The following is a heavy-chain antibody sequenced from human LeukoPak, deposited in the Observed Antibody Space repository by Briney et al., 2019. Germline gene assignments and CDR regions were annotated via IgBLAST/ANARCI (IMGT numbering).Heavy chain of an antibody. V-gene: IGHV3-23*01. D-gene: IGHD6-13*01. CDR3: AKWYSSSWYYYDYYGMDV. J-gene: IGHJ6*02. Sequence: GGSLRLSCAASGFTFSSCAMSWVRQAPGKGLEWVSAISGSGGSTYYADSVKGRFTISRDNSKNTLYLQMNSLRAEDTAVYYCAKWYSSSWYYYDYYGMDVWGQGTTVTVSS. CDR1: GFTFSSCA. CDR2: ISGSGGST.